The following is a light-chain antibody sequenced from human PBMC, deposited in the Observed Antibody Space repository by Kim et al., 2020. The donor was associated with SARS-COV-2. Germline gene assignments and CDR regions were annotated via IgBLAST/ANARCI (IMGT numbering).Light chain of an antibody. CDR1: QSVGSSL. CDR3: QQYGSTPYT. CDR2: EAF. V-gene: IGKV3-20*01. Sequence: EIVLTQSPGTLSLSPGERATLSCRASQSVGSSLLAWYQQKPGQAPRLLIYEAFKRVAGIPDRFSGSGSGTDFTLTMSRPEPEDFAMYYCQQYGSTPYTFGQGTKLEI. J-gene: IGKJ2*01.